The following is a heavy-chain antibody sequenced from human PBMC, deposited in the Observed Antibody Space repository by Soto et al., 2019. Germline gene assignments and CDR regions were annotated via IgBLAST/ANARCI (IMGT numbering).Heavy chain of an antibody. D-gene: IGHD3-10*01. J-gene: IGHJ4*02. Sequence: ELQLVESGGGVIQPGGSLRLSCVASGLTVTRNYMTWVRLAPGKGLECVSVIHTGGATHYTDSVKGRFTVSRDESKNALVLQMNSLKVEDTAVYYCATGGSKRVRGAIVEVFHLEFWGRGTVVTVSS. CDR1: GLTVTRNY. V-gene: IGHV3-53*02. CDR3: ATGGSKRVRGAIVEVFHLEF. CDR2: IHTGGAT.